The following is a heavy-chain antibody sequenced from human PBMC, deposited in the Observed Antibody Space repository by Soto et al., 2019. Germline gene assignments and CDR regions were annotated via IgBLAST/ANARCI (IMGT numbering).Heavy chain of an antibody. CDR1: GGSFSGYY. CDR2: INHSGST. D-gene: IGHD1-26*01. V-gene: IGHV4-34*01. J-gene: IGHJ5*01. CDR3: ARGPIVAARGGFGFDS. Sequence: PSETLSLTCTVYGGSFSGYYWSWIRQPPGKGLEWIGEINHSGSTNYNPSLKSRVTISVDTSKNQFSLKLSSVTAADTAVYYCARGPIVAARGGFGFDSWGQGTLVTAPQ.